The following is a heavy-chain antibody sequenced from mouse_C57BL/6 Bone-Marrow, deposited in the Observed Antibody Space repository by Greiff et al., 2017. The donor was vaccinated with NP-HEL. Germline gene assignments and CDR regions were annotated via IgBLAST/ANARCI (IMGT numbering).Heavy chain of an antibody. CDR3: ARTIYYYGRVGFAY. CDR2: ISSGGSYT. J-gene: IGHJ3*01. CDR1: GFTFSSYG. D-gene: IGHD1-1*01. V-gene: IGHV5-6*01. Sequence: EVHLVESGGDLVKPGGSLKLSCAASGFTFSSYGMSWVRQTPDKRLEWVATISSGGSYTYYPDSVKGRFTISRYNAKNTLYLQMSSLKSEDTAMYYCARTIYYYGRVGFAYWGQGTLVTVSA.